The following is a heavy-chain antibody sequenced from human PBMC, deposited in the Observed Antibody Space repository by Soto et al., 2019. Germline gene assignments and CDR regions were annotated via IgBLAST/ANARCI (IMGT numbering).Heavy chain of an antibody. CDR3: ARDRAAGTLTDYYGMDV. V-gene: IGHV3-30-3*01. D-gene: IGHD6-13*01. Sequence: QVQLVESGGGVVQPGRSLRLSCAASGFTFSSYAMHWVRQALGKGLEWVAVISYDGSNKYYADSVKGRFTISRDNSKNTLYLQMNSLRAEDTAVYYCARDRAAGTLTDYYGMDVWGQGTTVTVSS. J-gene: IGHJ6*02. CDR1: GFTFSSYA. CDR2: ISYDGSNK.